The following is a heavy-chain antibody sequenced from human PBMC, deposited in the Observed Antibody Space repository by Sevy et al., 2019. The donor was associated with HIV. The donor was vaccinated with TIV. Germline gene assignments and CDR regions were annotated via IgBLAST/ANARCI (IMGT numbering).Heavy chain of an antibody. V-gene: IGHV3-30*02. Sequence: GGSLRLSCTASGFTFSNHAMHWVRQGPGKSPEWVAFIRNDGSHEYYADSVKGRFTISRDNSKNTLYLQMNSLRPEDTAVYYCARDRKVLLVVYAIPFDAFDIWGQGTMVTVSS. CDR2: IRNDGSHE. J-gene: IGHJ3*02. CDR1: GFTFSNHA. D-gene: IGHD2-8*02. CDR3: ARDRKVLLVVYAIPFDAFDI.